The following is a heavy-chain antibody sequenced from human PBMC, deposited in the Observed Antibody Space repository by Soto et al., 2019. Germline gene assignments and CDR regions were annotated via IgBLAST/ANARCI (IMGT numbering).Heavy chain of an antibody. Sequence: EVQLVESGGGLVQPGGSLRLSCAASGFTFSIYSMNWVRQAPGKGLEWVSYINSSSNTIYYADSVKGRFTTSRDNAKNSLYLQMNSLRTEDTAVYYCARGGSSGYFTNALLDYWGQGTLVPVSS. CDR2: INSSSNTI. CDR3: ARGGSSGYFTNALLDY. J-gene: IGHJ4*02. CDR1: GFTFSIYS. D-gene: IGHD6-19*01. V-gene: IGHV3-48*01.